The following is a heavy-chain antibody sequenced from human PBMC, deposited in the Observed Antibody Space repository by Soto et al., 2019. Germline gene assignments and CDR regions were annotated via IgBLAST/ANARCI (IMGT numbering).Heavy chain of an antibody. J-gene: IGHJ4*03. CDR2: ITPNSGDR. V-gene: IGHV1-2*06. CDR3: VRWGYGSNSLEF. D-gene: IGHD4-17*01. CDR1: GYIFTGYF. Sequence: QVRLVQSGAEVKKAGASVKVSCKTSGYIFTGYFIHWVRQTPGQGLQWMGRITPNSGDRNYGQTFQGRVTFTTDTSTSTAYMELSGLRSDDTAVYYCVRWGYGSNSLEFWGQGTLVTVSS.